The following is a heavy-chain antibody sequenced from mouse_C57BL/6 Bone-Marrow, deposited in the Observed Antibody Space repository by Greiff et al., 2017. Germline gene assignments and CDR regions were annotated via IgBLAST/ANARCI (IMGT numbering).Heavy chain of an antibody. CDR1: GFNIKDDY. CDR3: TTSGSSPCFDV. V-gene: IGHV14-4*01. D-gene: IGHD1-1*01. CDR2: IDPENGDT. J-gene: IGHJ1*03. Sequence: EVKLVESGAELVRPGASVKLSCTASGFNIKDDYMHWVKQRPEQGLEWIGWIDPENGDTEYASKFQGKATITADTSSNTAYLQLSSLTSEDTAVYYCTTSGSSPCFDVWGTGTTVTVSS.